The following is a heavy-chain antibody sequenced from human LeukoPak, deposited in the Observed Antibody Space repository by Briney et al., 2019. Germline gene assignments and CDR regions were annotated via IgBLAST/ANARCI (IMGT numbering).Heavy chain of an antibody. CDR2: INPSGGST. CDR1: GYTFTSYY. V-gene: IGHV1-46*01. CDR3: ARGFDLNPRDPHYGGNLFGRPDDAFDI. J-gene: IGHJ3*02. D-gene: IGHD4-23*01. Sequence: ASVKVSCKASGYTFTSYYMHWVRQAPGQGLEWMGIINPSGGSTSYAQKFQGRVTMTRDTSTSTAYMELSSLRSEDTAVYYCARGFDLNPRDPHYGGNLFGRPDDAFDIWGQGTMVTVSS.